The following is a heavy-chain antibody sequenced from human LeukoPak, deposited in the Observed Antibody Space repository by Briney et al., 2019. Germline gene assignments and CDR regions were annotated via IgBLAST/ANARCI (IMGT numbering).Heavy chain of an antibody. CDR1: GFTFSNAW. Sequence: GGSLRLSWAASGFTFSNAWMSWVRQAPGKGLEWVGRIKSKTDGGTTDYAAPVKGRFTISRDDSKNTLYLQMNSLKTGDTAVYYCTTDRMIVVVITTFDYWGQGTLVTVSS. CDR2: IKSKTDGGTT. V-gene: IGHV3-15*01. J-gene: IGHJ4*02. D-gene: IGHD3-22*01. CDR3: TTDRMIVVVITTFDY.